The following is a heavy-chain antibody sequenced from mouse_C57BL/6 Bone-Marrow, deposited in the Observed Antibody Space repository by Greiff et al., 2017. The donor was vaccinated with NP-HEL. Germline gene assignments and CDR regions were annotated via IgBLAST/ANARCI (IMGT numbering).Heavy chain of an antibody. CDR3: ARCLWLRREFAY. J-gene: IGHJ3*01. V-gene: IGHV1-64*01. D-gene: IGHD2-2*01. Sequence: QVQLQQPGAELVKPGASVKLSCKASGYTFTSYWMHWVKQRPGQGLEWIGMIHPHSGSTNYNEKFKSKATLTVDKSSSTAYMQLSSLTSEDSAVYYCARCLWLRREFAYWGQGTLVTVSA. CDR2: IHPHSGST. CDR1: GYTFTSYW.